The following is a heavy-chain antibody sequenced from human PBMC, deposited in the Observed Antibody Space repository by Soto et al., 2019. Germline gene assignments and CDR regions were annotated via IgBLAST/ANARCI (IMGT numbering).Heavy chain of an antibody. Sequence: EVQLVESGGGLVRPGWSLRLSCAASGFTLSRYSMNWVRQAPGKGLEWLSYIDGTSNTIYYADSVKGRFIISRDNAKNSLYLQRNRLRDEDTAVYHCARGGVPTIFGDSWGQGILVTVSS. CDR1: GFTLSRYS. J-gene: IGHJ4*02. CDR3: ARGGVPTIFGDS. CDR2: IDGTSNTI. V-gene: IGHV3-48*02. D-gene: IGHD5-12*01.